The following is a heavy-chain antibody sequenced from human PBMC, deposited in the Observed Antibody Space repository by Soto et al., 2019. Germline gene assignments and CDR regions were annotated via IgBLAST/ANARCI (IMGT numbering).Heavy chain of an antibody. D-gene: IGHD2-15*01. J-gene: IGHJ4*02. Sequence: QLQLQESGPGLVKPSETLSLTCTVSGGSISSSSYYWGWIRQPPGKGLEWIGSIYYSGSTYYNPSLKSRVTISVDTSKNQFSLKLSSVTAADTAVYYCARLYYYCSGGSCYPGSFDYWGQGTLVTVSS. CDR1: GGSISSSSYY. V-gene: IGHV4-39*01. CDR2: IYYSGST. CDR3: ARLYYYCSGGSCYPGSFDY.